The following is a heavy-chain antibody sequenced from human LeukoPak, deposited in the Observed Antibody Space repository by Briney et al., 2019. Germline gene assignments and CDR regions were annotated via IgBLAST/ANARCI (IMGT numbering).Heavy chain of an antibody. CDR3: AKGSSGWYWIDAFDI. V-gene: IGHV3-23*01. D-gene: IGHD6-19*01. CDR1: GFTFFDYA. CDR2: ISGSGGST. Sequence: PGGSLRLSCAASGFTFFDYAMTWVRQAPGKGLEWVSAISGSGGSTYYADSVKGRFTISRDNSKNTLYLQMNSLRAEDTAVYYCAKGSSGWYWIDAFDIWGQGTMVTVSS. J-gene: IGHJ3*02.